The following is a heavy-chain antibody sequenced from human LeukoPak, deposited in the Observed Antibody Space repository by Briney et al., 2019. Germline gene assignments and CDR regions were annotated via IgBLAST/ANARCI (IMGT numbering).Heavy chain of an antibody. D-gene: IGHD1-1*01. J-gene: IGHJ5*02. CDR1: GFTFSSYA. CDR3: AKRLTASSTWTSLDP. CDR2: IYGSGTTT. Sequence: GGSLRLSCAASGFTFSSYALNWVRQAPGKGLEWVSVIYGSGTTTYYADSVRGRLTISRDSSKSTMYLQMNSLRVEDTAVYYRAKRLTASSTWTSLDPWGQGTLVTVSS. V-gene: IGHV3-23*01.